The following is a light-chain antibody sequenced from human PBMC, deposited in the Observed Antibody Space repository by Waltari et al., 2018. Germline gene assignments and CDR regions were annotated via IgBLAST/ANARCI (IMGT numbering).Light chain of an antibody. CDR2: GAS. J-gene: IGKJ1*01. CDR1: QSISTH. V-gene: IGKV1-39*01. CDR3: QQSHTART. Sequence: DMQMTQSPSSLSASVGDRVTITCRTSQSISTHLNWYQQKPGKGPKLLISGASNVQSGVPSRFSGPGSGTEFTLTINTLQPEDVATYYCQQSHTARTFGQGTRVEIK.